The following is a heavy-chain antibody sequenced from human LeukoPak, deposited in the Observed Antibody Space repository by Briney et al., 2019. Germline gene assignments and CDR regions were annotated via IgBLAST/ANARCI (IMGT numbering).Heavy chain of an antibody. D-gene: IGHD4-17*01. J-gene: IGHJ4*02. CDR3: ARDQHYGDYAH. V-gene: IGHV4-61*01. CDR2: IYYSGST. CDR1: GYSISSGYY. Sequence: SETLSLTCTVSGYSISSGYYWSWIRQPPGKGLEWIGYIYYSGSTNCNPSLKSRVTISVDMAKNQFSLKLSSVTAADTAVYYCARDQHYGDYAHWGPGTVVTVSS.